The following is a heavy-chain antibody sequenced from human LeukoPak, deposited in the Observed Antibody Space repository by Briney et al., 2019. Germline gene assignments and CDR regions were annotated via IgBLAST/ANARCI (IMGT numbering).Heavy chain of an antibody. CDR3: ARGIGGIVVVTATKPWYFDL. CDR1: GGSISSYY. CDR2: IYYSGST. Sequence: SETLSLTCTVSGGSISSYYWSWIRQPPGKGLEWIGYIYYSGSTNYNPSLKSRVTISVDTSKNQFSLKLSSVTAADTAVYYCARGIGGIVVVTATKPWYFDLWGRGTLVTVSS. V-gene: IGHV4-59*08. J-gene: IGHJ2*01. D-gene: IGHD2-21*02.